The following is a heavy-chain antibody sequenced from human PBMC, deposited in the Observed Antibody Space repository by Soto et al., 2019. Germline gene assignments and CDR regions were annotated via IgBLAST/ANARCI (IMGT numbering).Heavy chain of an antibody. D-gene: IGHD3-16*01. J-gene: IGHJ6*02. CDR3: AGMGDVPYYYYGMDV. CDR1: GYTFTRYG. Sequence: QVQLVQSGAEVKKPGASVKVSCKAAGYTFTRYGITWVRQAPVQGLEWLGWINGYNGNTNYAQKLQGRVTMTTDTSTITAYMELRSLRSDDTAVYYWAGMGDVPYYYYGMDVWGQGTTVTV. V-gene: IGHV1-18*01. CDR2: INGYNGNT.